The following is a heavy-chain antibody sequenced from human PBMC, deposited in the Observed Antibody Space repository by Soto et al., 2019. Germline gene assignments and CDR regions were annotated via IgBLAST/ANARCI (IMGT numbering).Heavy chain of an antibody. J-gene: IGHJ6*02. CDR3: ARSIRGPRRFNGMDV. V-gene: IGHV2-70*13. Sequence: SGPTLVNPTETLTLTCTFSGFSLTSPGMCVSWIRQSPGKALEWLALIERDDDDKYYSTSLKTRLTISKDTRKNQVVLTMANMEPADTATYYCARSIRGPRRFNGMDVWGQGTTVTSP. CDR1: GFSLTSPGMC. CDR2: IERDDDDK. D-gene: IGHD1-20*01.